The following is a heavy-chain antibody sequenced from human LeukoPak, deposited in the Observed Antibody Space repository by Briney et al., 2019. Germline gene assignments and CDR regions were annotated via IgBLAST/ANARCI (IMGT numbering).Heavy chain of an antibody. Sequence: ASVKVSCKASGYTFTSYSISWVRQAPGQGLEWMGWISAYNGNTNYAQKLQGRVTMTTDTSTSTAYMELRSLRSDDTAVYYCARDQDSSSWYPQYYCYGMDVWGQGTTVTVSS. CDR3: ARDQDSSSWYPQYYCYGMDV. CDR2: ISAYNGNT. V-gene: IGHV1-18*01. CDR1: GYTFTSYS. J-gene: IGHJ6*02. D-gene: IGHD6-13*01.